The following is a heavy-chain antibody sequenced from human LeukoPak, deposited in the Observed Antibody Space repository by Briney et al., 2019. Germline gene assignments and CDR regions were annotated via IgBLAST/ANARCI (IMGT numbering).Heavy chain of an antibody. CDR3: ARSPMLELHWFDP. CDR1: GYTFTSYA. CDR2: INAGNGNT. D-gene: IGHD1-7*01. Sequence: ASVKVSCKASGYTFTSYAMHWVRQAPGQRLEWMGWINAGNGNTKYSQEFQGRVTITRDTSASTAHMELSSLRSEDMAVYYCARSPMLELHWFDPWGQGTLVTVSS. J-gene: IGHJ5*02. V-gene: IGHV1-3*03.